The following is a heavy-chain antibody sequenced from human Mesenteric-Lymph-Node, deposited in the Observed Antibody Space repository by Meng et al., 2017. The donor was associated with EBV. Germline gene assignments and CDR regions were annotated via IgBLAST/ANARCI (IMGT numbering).Heavy chain of an antibody. D-gene: IGHD2/OR15-2a*01. CDR2: IFNSGST. CDR1: GDSVSSTRCY. J-gene: IGHJ5*02. Sequence: VHWQTSGHGPLKPSETLSLTFTVSGDSVSSTRCYWSWIRQPPGRGLEWIGYIFNSGSTNYNPSLRSRATISVDTSRNQFSLTLNSVTAADTAVYYCARVSGPYYSPWFDPWGQGSLVTVSS. V-gene: IGHV4-61*01. CDR3: ARVSGPYYSPWFDP.